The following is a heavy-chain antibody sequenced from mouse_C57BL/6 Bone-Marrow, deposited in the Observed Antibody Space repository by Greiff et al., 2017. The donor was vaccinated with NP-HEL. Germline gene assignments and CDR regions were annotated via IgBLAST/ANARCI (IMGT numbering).Heavy chain of an antibody. CDR1: GYTFTSYG. J-gene: IGHJ2*01. CDR2: IYPRSGNT. Sequence: QVQLQQSGAELARPGASVKLSCKASGYTFTSYGISWVKQRTGQGLEWIGEIYPRSGNTYYNEKFKGKATLTADKSSSTAYMELRSLTSEDSAVYFCASASYCGSSYFDYWGQGPTLTVSS. CDR3: ASASYCGSSYFDY. D-gene: IGHD1-1*01. V-gene: IGHV1-81*01.